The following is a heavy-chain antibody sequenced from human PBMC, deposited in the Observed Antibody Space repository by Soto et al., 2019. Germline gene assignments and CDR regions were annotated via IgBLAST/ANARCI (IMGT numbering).Heavy chain of an antibody. CDR1: GFTFSSYS. Sequence: LRLSCAASGFTFSSYSMNWVRQAPGKGLEWVSSISSGSSYIYYADSVKGRFTISRDNAKNSLYLQMNSLRAEDTAVYYCARSSGGSGKLWNYYGMDVWGQGTTVTVSS. V-gene: IGHV3-21*06. CDR3: ARSSGGSGKLWNYYGMDV. CDR2: ISSGSSYI. J-gene: IGHJ6*02. D-gene: IGHD3-10*01.